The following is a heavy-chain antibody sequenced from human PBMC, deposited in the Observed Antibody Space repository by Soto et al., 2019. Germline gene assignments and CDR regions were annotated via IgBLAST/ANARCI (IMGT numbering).Heavy chain of an antibody. Sequence: QVQLVQSGAEVKKPGSSVKVSCKASGGTFSSYAISWVRQAPGQGLEWMGGIIPIFGTANYAQKFQGRVTITADESTITSYMELSSLRSEDTAVYYCARDIAVAGTSYYYYYGMDVWGQGTTVTVSS. V-gene: IGHV1-69*01. J-gene: IGHJ6*02. CDR3: ARDIAVAGTSYYYYYGMDV. CDR1: GGTFSSYA. D-gene: IGHD6-19*01. CDR2: IIPIFGTA.